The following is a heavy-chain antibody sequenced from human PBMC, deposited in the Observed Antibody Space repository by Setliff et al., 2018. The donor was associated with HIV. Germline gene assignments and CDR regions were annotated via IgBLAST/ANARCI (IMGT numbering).Heavy chain of an antibody. Sequence: PGGSLRLSCAASGFTFSSYSMNWVRQAPGKGLEWVSYISSSSSYTHYADSVKGRFTISRDNVKNSLYLQMNSLRAEDTAVYFCARVGIHYYDSSGYYGYYYYYYGMDVWGQGTTVTVSS. CDR2: ISSSSSYT. D-gene: IGHD3-22*01. CDR3: ARVGIHYYDSSGYYGYYYYYYGMDV. CDR1: GFTFSSYS. J-gene: IGHJ6*02. V-gene: IGHV3-21*01.